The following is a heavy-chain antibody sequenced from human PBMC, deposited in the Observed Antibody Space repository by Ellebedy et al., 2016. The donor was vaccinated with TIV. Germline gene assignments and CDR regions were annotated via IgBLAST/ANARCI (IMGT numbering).Heavy chain of an antibody. D-gene: IGHD3-16*01. J-gene: IGHJ4*02. Sequence: ASVKVSXKASRYTFTSYDINWVRQATGQGLEWMGWMNPNSGNTGYAQKFQGRVTMIEDTSTDTAYMELSSLTSEDTAVYYCTTHPLSGSYEVGPHWGQGTLVTVSS. V-gene: IGHV1-8*01. CDR2: MNPNSGNT. CDR3: TTHPLSGSYEVGPH. CDR1: RYTFTSYD.